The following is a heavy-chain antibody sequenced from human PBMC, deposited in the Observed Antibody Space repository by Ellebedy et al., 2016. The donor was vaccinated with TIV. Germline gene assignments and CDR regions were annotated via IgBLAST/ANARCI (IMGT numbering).Heavy chain of an antibody. V-gene: IGHV3-7*01. J-gene: IGHJ5*02. CDR1: GFTFSSYW. Sequence: GESLKISCAASGFTFSSYWMSWVRQAPGKGQEWVANIKEDGSEKYYVDSLKGRFTIARDNAKTSLYLQMNSLRAEDTAVYYCARGPWGSGAVYWFDPWGQGTLVTVSS. CDR2: IKEDGSEK. CDR3: ARGPWGSGAVYWFDP. D-gene: IGHD3-10*01.